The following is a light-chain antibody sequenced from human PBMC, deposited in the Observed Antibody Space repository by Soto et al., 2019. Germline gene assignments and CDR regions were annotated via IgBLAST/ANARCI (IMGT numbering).Light chain of an antibody. J-gene: IGKJ1*01. CDR3: HQYNDWPRGT. CDR1: QSISSY. Sequence: EIVMTQSPATLSVSPGERATLSCRASQSISSYLAWYQQKPGQAPRLLIYGASTRATDIPARFSGGGSGTEFTLTINSLQSEDFAVYYCHQYNDWPRGTFGQGTKVEVK. CDR2: GAS. V-gene: IGKV3-15*01.